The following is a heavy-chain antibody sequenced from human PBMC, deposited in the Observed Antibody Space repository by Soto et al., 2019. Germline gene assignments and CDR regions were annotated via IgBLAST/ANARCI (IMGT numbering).Heavy chain of an antibody. J-gene: IGHJ4*02. CDR3: PTSLHX. CDR1: GFTFSSCW. V-gene: IGHV3-7*01. CDR2: INQDGSEK. Sequence: PWGSLRLSCAASGFTFSSCWMDWVRQAKGKGLEWVSNINQDGSEKQYIEYVKVRFTISRDNDKNSLYLQMSRLTAEDSALYYSPTSLHXWGQGTPLTASX.